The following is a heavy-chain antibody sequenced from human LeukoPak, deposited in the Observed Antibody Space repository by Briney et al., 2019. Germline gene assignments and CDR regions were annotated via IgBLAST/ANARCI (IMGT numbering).Heavy chain of an antibody. CDR1: GESFSAYF. CDR2: IDHRGSS. J-gene: IGHJ4*03. Sequence: SETLTLTCAVHGESFSAYFWSWIRQVPGKGLEWIGEIDHRGSSNYNPPLKSRATISVDTSKNHFSLSLTSVTAADTAVYYCATRSSTLAAARCFDDWGQGTVVTVSS. D-gene: IGHD6-6*01. CDR3: ATRSSTLAAARCFDD. V-gene: IGHV4-34*01.